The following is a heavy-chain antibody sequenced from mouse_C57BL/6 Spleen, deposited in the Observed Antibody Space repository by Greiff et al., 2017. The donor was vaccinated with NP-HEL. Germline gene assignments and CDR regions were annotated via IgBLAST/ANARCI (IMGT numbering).Heavy chain of an antibody. V-gene: IGHV1-26*01. CDR1: GYTFTDYY. CDR2: INPNNGGT. Sequence: VQLQQSGPELVKPGASAKISCKASGYTFTDYYMNWVKQSHGKSLEWIGDINPNNGGTSYNQKFKGKATLTVDKSSSTAYMELRSLTSEDSAVYYCARGSLRLDYMDYWGQGTSVTVSS. CDR3: ARGSLRLDYMDY. J-gene: IGHJ4*01. D-gene: IGHD1-2*01.